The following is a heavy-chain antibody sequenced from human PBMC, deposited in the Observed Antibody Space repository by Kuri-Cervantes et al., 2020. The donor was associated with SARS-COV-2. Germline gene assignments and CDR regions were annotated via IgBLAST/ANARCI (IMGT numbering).Heavy chain of an antibody. CDR2: IYHSGST. V-gene: IGHV4-38-2*01. CDR1: GYSISSGYY. CDR3: ARVGRVGATWADFDY. J-gene: IGHJ4*02. D-gene: IGHD1-26*01. Sequence: SETLSLTCAVSGYSISSGYYWGWIRQPPGKGLEWIGSIYHSGSTYYNPSLKSRVTISVDTSKNQFSLKLSSVTAADTAVYYCARVGRVGATWADFDYWGQGTLVTVSS.